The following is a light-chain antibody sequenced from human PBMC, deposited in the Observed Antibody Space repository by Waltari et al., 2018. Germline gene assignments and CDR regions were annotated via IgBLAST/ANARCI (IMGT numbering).Light chain of an antibody. CDR3: CSYAGSSTLWV. J-gene: IGLJ3*02. V-gene: IGLV2-23*02. CDR1: SSDVGSYTL. Sequence: QSALTQPASVSGSPGQSITISCTGTSSDVGSYTLVSWYQQHPGKAPKLMIYEVSKRPSGVSNRFSGSKSGNTASLTISGLQAEDEADYYCCSYAGSSTLWVFGGGTKLTVL. CDR2: EVS.